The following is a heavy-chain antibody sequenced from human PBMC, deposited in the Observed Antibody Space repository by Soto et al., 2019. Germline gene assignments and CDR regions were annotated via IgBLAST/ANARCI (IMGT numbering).Heavy chain of an antibody. V-gene: IGHV3-30*18. CDR1: GFTFSSYG. J-gene: IGHJ4*02. CDR2: ISDDGSNK. CDR3: AKDRFRQQLANFDY. D-gene: IGHD6-13*01. Sequence: QVQLVESGGGVVQPGRSLRLSCAASGFTFSSYGMHWVRQAPVKGLEWVAVISDDGSNKYYADSVKGRFTISRDNSKKPLYLQMNSMRAEYTAGYYCAKDRFRQQLANFDYWGQGTLVTVSS.